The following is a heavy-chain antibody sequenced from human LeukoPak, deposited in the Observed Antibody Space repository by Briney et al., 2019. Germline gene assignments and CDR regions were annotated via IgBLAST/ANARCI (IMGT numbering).Heavy chain of an antibody. Sequence: GGSLGLSCAASGFTVSGNFMRWVRQAPGKGLEWVSLIYSGGGTYYADSVKGRFTISRDNSRNTLFLQMNSLRVEDTAVYFCGSAGNSGYWGQGTLVTVSS. J-gene: IGHJ4*02. CDR1: GFTVSGNF. V-gene: IGHV3-53*01. CDR3: GSAGNSGY. CDR2: IYSGGGT. D-gene: IGHD1-26*01.